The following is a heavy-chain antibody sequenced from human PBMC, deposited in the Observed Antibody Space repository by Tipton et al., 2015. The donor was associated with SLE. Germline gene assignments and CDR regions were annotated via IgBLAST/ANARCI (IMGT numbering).Heavy chain of an antibody. D-gene: IGHD2-15*01. CDR2: IYYSGST. Sequence: TLSLTCTVSGGSISSSRYYWGWIRQPPGKGLEWIGSIYYSGSTYYNPSLKSRVIISVDTSKNQFSLKLSSVTASDTAVYYCARHGRMCSGGSCYSDCADYWGQGTLVTVSS. J-gene: IGHJ4*02. CDR1: GGSISSSRYY. V-gene: IGHV4-39*01. CDR3: ARHGRMCSGGSCYSDCADY.